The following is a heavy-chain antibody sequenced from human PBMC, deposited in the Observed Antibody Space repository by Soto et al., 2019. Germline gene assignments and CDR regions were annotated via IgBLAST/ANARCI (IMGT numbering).Heavy chain of an antibody. J-gene: IGHJ6*02. V-gene: IGHV3-72*01. CDR3: AGPTIDGMDV. D-gene: IGHD3-3*01. Sequence: EVQLVESGGGLVQPGGSLRLSCAASGFTFSDHYMDWVRQAPGKGLEWVGRTRNKANSYTTEYAASVKGRFTISRDDSKNSLYLQMNSLKTEDTAVYYCAGPTIDGMDVWGQGTTVTVSS. CDR1: GFTFSDHY. CDR2: TRNKANSYTT.